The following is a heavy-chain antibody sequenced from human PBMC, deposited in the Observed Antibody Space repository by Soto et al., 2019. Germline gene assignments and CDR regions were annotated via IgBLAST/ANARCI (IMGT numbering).Heavy chain of an antibody. CDR3: ARWIRGTVDY. Sequence: GGSLRLSCTASAFPFSNYDMDLVRQAPGKGLEWLANIKEDGSDKYYVDSVKSRFTISRDNGKSSLYLQMNSLRAEDTAVYYCARWIRGTVDYWGQGTLVTVSS. D-gene: IGHD3-10*01. CDR1: AFPFSNYD. J-gene: IGHJ4*02. V-gene: IGHV3-7*01. CDR2: IKEDGSDK.